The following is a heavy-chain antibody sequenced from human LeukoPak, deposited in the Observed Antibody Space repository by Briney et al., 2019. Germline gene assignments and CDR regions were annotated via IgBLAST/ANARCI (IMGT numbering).Heavy chain of an antibody. D-gene: IGHD6-13*01. CDR1: GGSFSGYY. J-gene: IGHJ5*02. CDR2: INHSGST. V-gene: IGHV4-34*01. Sequence: SETLSLTCAVYGGSFSGYYWSWIRQPPGKGLEWIGEINHSGSTNYNPSLKSRVTISVDTSKNQFSLKLSSVTAADTAVYYCARAPLSSSWSMYNWFDPGAREPWSPSPQ. CDR3: ARAPLSSSWSMYNWFDP.